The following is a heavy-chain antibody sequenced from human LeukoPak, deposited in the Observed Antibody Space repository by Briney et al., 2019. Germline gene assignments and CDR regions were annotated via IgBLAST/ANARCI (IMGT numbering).Heavy chain of an antibody. J-gene: IGHJ5*02. D-gene: IGHD5-24*01. CDR2: IKQDGSEK. Sequence: GGSLTLSCAASGFTFSSYCMSWVRQAPGKGLEWVANIKQDGSEKYYVDSVKGRFTISRDNAKNSLYLQMNSLGAEDTAVYYCARDTPEMATNRLGWFDPWGQGTLVIVSS. V-gene: IGHV3-7*01. CDR1: GFTFSSYC. CDR3: ARDTPEMATNRLGWFDP.